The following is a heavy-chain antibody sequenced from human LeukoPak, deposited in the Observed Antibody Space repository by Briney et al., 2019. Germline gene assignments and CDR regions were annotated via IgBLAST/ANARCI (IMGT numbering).Heavy chain of an antibody. CDR3: ARATPYYYGSGSLRSYYYGMDV. V-gene: IGHV4-59*01. J-gene: IGHJ6*02. CDR1: GGSISSYY. CDR2: IYYSGST. D-gene: IGHD3-10*01. Sequence: SETLSLTCTVSGGSISSYYWSWIRQPPGKGLEWIGYIYYSGSTNYNPSLKSRVTISVDTSKNQFSLKLSSVTAADTAVYYCARATPYYYGSGSLRSYYYGMDVWGQGTTVTVSS.